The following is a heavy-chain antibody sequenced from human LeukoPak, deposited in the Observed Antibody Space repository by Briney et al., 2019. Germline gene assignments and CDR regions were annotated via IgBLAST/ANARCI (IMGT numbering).Heavy chain of an antibody. V-gene: IGHV3-7*05. CDR2: IKQDGSEK. J-gene: IGHJ6*02. D-gene: IGHD3-10*01. Sequence: GGSLRLSCAASGFAFSSYWMSWVRQAPGKGLEWVANIKQDGSEKYYVDSVEGRFTISRDNAKNSLYLQMNSLRAEDTAVYYCAREITMVRGVIHRYGMDVWGQGTTVTVSS. CDR3: AREITMVRGVIHRYGMDV. CDR1: GFAFSSYW.